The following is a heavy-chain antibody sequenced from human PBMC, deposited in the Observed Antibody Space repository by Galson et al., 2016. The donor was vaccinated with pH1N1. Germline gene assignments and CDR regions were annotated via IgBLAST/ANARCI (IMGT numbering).Heavy chain of an antibody. CDR1: GGSVGSDCY. V-gene: IGHV4-39*01. J-gene: IGHJ4*02. CDR3: ARPSRNFGDYAY. CDR2: IYYSGST. Sequence: SETLSLTCSVSGGSVGSDCYWGWVRQPPGKGLEWIGSIYYSGSTYYNPSLRGRVTISMDTSRNQLSLMPTSVTAADTAVYYCARPSRNFGDYAYWGLGTLVAVSS. D-gene: IGHD4-17*01.